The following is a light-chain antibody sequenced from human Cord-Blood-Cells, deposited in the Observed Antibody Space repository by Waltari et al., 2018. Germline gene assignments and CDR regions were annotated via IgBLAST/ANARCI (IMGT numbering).Light chain of an antibody. CDR2: DAS. Sequence: DIVFTQSPAPLYLSPGARATRPSGASQSLSSSYFAWYQHKPGLAPRLLIYDASSRTTGIPDRFSGSGSGTDFTLTISRLEPEDFAVYYCQQYGSSPGYTFGQGTKLEIK. V-gene: IGKV3D-20*01. J-gene: IGKJ2*01. CDR1: QSLSSSY. CDR3: QQYGSSPGYT.